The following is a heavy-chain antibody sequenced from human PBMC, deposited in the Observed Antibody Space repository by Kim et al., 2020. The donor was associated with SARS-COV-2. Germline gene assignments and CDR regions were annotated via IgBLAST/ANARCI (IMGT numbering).Heavy chain of an antibody. CDR3: AKTAGYARAARFKYFQH. V-gene: IGHV3-23*01. CDR2: IGGGGGGT. D-gene: IGHD2-2*01. Sequence: GGSLRLSCAASGFTFSSYPLGWVRQAPGKGREWVPAIGGGGGGTYYADSWKGRLTISKANSKTTLYLQINSWRPKDTAEYYGAKTAGYARAARFKYFQH. CDR1: GFTFSSYP. J-gene: IGHJ1*01.